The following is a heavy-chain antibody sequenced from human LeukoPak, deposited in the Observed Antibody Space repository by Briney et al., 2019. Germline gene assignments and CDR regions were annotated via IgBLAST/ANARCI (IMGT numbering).Heavy chain of an antibody. CDR2: IYHSGST. D-gene: IGHD3-22*01. J-gene: IGHJ4*02. CDR3: ASHYYDSSGYYFFDY. Sequence: SETLSLTCTVSGGSISSSSYYWGWIRQPPGKGLEWIGSIYHSGSTYYNPSLKSRVTISVDTSKNQFSLKLSSVTAADTAVYYCASHYYDSSGYYFFDYWGQGTLVTVSS. CDR1: GGSISSSSYY. V-gene: IGHV4-39*07.